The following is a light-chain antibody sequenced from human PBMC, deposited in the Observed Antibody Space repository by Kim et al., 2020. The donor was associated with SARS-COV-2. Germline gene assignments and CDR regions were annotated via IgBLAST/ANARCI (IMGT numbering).Light chain of an antibody. CDR3: QQYGTSLYT. J-gene: IGKJ2*01. CDR2: ASS. Sequence: EIVLTQSPDTLSLSPGESATLSCWTSEIVNSRYLAWYQQRPGQSPRLLLYASSIRATGISDRIRGSGSGTDFTLTITRLEPEDSAVYYCQQYGTSLYTFGQGTKVDIK. CDR1: EIVNSRY. V-gene: IGKV3-20*01.